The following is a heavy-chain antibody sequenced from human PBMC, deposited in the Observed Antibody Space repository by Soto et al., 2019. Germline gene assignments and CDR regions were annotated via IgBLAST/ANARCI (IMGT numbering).Heavy chain of an antibody. CDR2: ISYDGSNK. CDR1: GFTFSSYA. D-gene: IGHD6-19*01. Sequence: GGSLRLSCAASGFTFSSYAMHWVRQAPGKGLEWVAVISYDGSNKYYADSVKGRFTISRDNSKNTLYLQMDSLRNEDTAVYYCAGFFGSGFDYWGQGTLVTVSS. CDR3: AGFFGSGFDY. J-gene: IGHJ4*02. V-gene: IGHV3-30-3*01.